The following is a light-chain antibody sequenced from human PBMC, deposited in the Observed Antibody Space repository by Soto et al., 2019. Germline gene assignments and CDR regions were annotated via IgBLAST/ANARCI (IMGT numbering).Light chain of an antibody. Sequence: AIRMTQSPSSLSASTGDRVTITCRASQCISSYLAWYQQKPGKAPKLLIYAASTLQSGVPSRFSGSGSGTDFTLTISCLQSEDFATYYCQQYYSYPRTFGQGTKLEIK. J-gene: IGKJ2*01. CDR2: AAS. CDR1: QCISSY. V-gene: IGKV1-8*01. CDR3: QQYYSYPRT.